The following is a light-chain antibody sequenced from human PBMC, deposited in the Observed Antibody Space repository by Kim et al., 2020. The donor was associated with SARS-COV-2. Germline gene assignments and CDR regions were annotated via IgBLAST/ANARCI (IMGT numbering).Light chain of an antibody. V-gene: IGLV3-1*01. CDR2: QDS. Sequence: SVSPGQTASITCSGDKLGDKYACWYQQKPGQSPVLVIYQDSKRPSGIPVRFSGSNSGNTATLTISGTQAMDEADYYCQAWDRTTVVFGGGTQLTVL. J-gene: IGLJ2*01. CDR1: KLGDKY. CDR3: QAWDRTTVV.